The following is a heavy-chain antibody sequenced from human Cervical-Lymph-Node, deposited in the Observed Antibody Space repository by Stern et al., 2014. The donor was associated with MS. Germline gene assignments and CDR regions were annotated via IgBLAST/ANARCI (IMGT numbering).Heavy chain of an antibody. CDR3: GRAKFSGLPSTNY. CDR1: GFTFSDYY. J-gene: IGHJ4*02. D-gene: IGHD2/OR15-2a*01. CDR2: ISGTSNII. V-gene: IGHV3-11*01. Sequence: VQLVESGGGLVKPGGSLRLSCAASGFTFSDYYMTWIRQAPGKGLEWLSYISGTSNIIYYADSVRGRFTISRDNAKNSLYLQMSSLRADDTAVYYCGRAKFSGLPSTNYWGQGTLVTVSS.